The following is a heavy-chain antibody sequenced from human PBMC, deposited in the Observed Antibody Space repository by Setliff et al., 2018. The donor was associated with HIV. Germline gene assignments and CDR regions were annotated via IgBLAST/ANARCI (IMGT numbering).Heavy chain of an antibody. J-gene: IGHJ5*02. Sequence: PGGSLRLSCAASGFTFSSYGMHWVRQAPGKGLEWVAFIRYDGSNKYYADSVKGRFTISRDNSKNTLYLQMNSLRAEDTAVYYCARGGTYSSGFNWFDPWGQGTLVTVSS. CDR3: ARGGTYSSGFNWFDP. V-gene: IGHV3-30*02. CDR1: GFTFSSYG. D-gene: IGHD6-19*01. CDR2: IRYDGSNK.